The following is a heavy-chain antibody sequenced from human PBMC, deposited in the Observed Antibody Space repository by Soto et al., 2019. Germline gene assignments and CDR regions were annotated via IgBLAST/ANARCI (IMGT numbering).Heavy chain of an antibody. V-gene: IGHV3-48*02. CDR1: GFTFSSYS. CDR2: ISSSSSTI. J-gene: IGHJ4*02. Sequence: GGSLRLSCAASGFTFSSYSMNWVRNAPGKGLEWVSYISSSSSTIYYADSVKGRFTISRDNAKNSLYLQMNSLRDEDTAVYYCARDRWDLAARPGVDYWGQGTLVTVSS. CDR3: ARDRWDLAARPGVDY. D-gene: IGHD6-6*01.